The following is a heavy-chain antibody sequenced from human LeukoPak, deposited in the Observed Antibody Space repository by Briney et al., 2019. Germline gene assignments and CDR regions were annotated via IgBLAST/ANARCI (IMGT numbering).Heavy chain of an antibody. Sequence: SQTLSLTCTVSGHSFSSDDFYWSWIRQPLGKGLEWLGYIYYSGSTYYNPSLKSRVTISVDTSKNQFSLKLSSVTAADTAVYYCAVSYENSSDAFDIWGQGTMVTVSS. CDR1: GHSFSSDDFY. CDR2: IYYSGST. CDR3: AVSYENSSDAFDI. V-gene: IGHV4-30-4*01. D-gene: IGHD3-22*01. J-gene: IGHJ3*02.